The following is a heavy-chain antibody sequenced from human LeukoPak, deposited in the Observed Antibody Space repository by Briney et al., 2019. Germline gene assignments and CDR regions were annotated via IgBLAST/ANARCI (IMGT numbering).Heavy chain of an antibody. D-gene: IGHD6-13*01. V-gene: IGHV4-39*07. J-gene: IGHJ4*02. Sequence: SETLSLTCTVSGGSISGSSYYWGWIRQPPGKGLEWIGSIYYSGSTYYNPSLKSRVTISVDTSKNQFSLKLSSVTAADTAVYYCARDVRSIAAADPLDWGQGTLVTVSS. CDR2: IYYSGST. CDR1: GGSISGSSYY. CDR3: ARDVRSIAAADPLD.